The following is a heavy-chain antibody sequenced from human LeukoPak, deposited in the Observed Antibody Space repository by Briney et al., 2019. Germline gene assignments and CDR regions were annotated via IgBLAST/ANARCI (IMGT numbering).Heavy chain of an antibody. V-gene: IGHV1-18*01. Sequence: ASVKVSFKASGYTFTSYGISWVRQAPGQGLEWMGWISAYNGNTNYAQKLQGRVTMTTDTSTSTAYMELRSLRSDDTAVYYCASNYEGYYYDSSGYNYWGQGTLVTVSS. CDR3: ASNYEGYYYDSSGYNY. J-gene: IGHJ4*02. CDR1: GYTFTSYG. D-gene: IGHD3-22*01. CDR2: ISAYNGNT.